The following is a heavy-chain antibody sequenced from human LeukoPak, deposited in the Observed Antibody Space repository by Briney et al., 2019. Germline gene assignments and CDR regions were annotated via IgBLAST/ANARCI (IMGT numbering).Heavy chain of an antibody. CDR3: ARVSLSSGCLSN. CDR2: IWYDGSNK. V-gene: IGHV3-33*01. J-gene: IGHJ4*02. CDR1: GFTFSSYG. D-gene: IGHD6-19*01. Sequence: GTSLRLSCAASGFTFSSYGMHWVRQAPGKGLEWVAVIWYDGSNKYYADSVKGRFTISRDNAKNTLFLQMNGLRAEDTAVYYCARVSLSSGCLSNWGQGTLVTVSS.